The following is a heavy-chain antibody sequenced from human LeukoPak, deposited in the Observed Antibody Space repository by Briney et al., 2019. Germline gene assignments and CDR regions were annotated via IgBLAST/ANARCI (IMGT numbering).Heavy chain of an antibody. D-gene: IGHD3-10*01. J-gene: IGHJ4*02. CDR3: ASTPSYYGSGSYYGIDY. Sequence: SETLSLTCTVSGGSISSYYWSWIRQPPGKGLEWIGYIYYSGSTNYNPSLKSRVTISVDTSKSQFSLKLSSVTAADTAVYYCASTPSYYGSGSYYGIDYWGQGTLVTVSS. V-gene: IGHV4-59*01. CDR2: IYYSGST. CDR1: GGSISSYY.